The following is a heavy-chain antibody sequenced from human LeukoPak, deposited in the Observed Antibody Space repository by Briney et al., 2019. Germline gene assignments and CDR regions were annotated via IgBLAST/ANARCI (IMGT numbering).Heavy chain of an antibody. CDR3: AKDHDIFTWFGISYFDY. CDR2: IGGSGGST. Sequence: PGGSPRLSCAASGFTFSSYAMRWVRQAPGKGLEWVSAIGGSGGSTYYADSVKGWFTISRDNSKNTLYLQMNSLRAEDTAVYYCAKDHDIFTWFGISYFDYWGQGTLVTVSS. D-gene: IGHD3-9*01. V-gene: IGHV3-23*01. CDR1: GFTFSSYA. J-gene: IGHJ4*02.